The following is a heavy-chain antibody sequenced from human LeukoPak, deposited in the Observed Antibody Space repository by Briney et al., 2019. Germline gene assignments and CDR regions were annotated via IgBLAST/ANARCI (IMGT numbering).Heavy chain of an antibody. J-gene: IGHJ5*02. V-gene: IGHV3-7*01. Sequence: GGSLRLSCAASGFTFSSYWMSWVRQAPGKGLEWVANIKQDGSEKYYVDSVKGRFTISRDNAKNSLYLQMNSLRAEDTAVYYCARDIKLGSSWYSGWFDPWGQVTIVTVSS. CDR1: GFTFSSYW. CDR3: ARDIKLGSSWYSGWFDP. CDR2: IKQDGSEK. D-gene: IGHD6-13*01.